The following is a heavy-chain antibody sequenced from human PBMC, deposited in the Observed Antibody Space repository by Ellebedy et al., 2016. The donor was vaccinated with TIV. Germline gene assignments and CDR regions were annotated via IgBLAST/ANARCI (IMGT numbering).Heavy chain of an antibody. CDR1: GFTFSSYA. Sequence: GESLKISCAASGFTFSSYAMSWVRQAPGKGLEWVSAISGSGGSTYYADSVKGRFTISRDNSKNTLYLQMNSLRAEDTAVYNCAKYFSGWYDEDAFDIWGQGTMVTVSS. D-gene: IGHD6-19*01. J-gene: IGHJ3*02. CDR2: ISGSGGST. CDR3: AKYFSGWYDEDAFDI. V-gene: IGHV3-23*01.